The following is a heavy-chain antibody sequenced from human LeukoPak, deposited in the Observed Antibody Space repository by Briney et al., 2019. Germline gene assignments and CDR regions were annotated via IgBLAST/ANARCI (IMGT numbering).Heavy chain of an antibody. J-gene: IGHJ4*02. V-gene: IGHV4-39*07. CDR3: ARCKGYYYGSFDY. CDR1: GGSISSSSYY. Sequence: SETLSLTCTVSGGSISSSSYYWGWIRQPPGKGLEWIGSIDHSGSPYYNPSLKSRVTISVDTSKNQFSLKLSSVTAADTAVYYCARCKGYYYGSFDYWGQGTLVTVSS. D-gene: IGHD3-10*01. CDR2: IDHSGSP.